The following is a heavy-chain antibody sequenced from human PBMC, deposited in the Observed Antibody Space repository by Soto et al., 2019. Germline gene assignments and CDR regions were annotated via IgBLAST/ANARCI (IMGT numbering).Heavy chain of an antibody. CDR3: ARGTGGRGCSGGSCYSPPPDY. CDR2: INAGNGNT. V-gene: IGHV1-3*01. D-gene: IGHD2-15*01. Sequence: ASVTVSCTASGYTFTSYAMHWVRQAPGQRLEWMGWINAGNGNTKYSQKFQGRVTITRDTSASTAYMELSSLRSEDTAVYYCARGTGGRGCSGGSCYSPPPDYWGQGTLVTVSS. CDR1: GYTFTSYA. J-gene: IGHJ4*02.